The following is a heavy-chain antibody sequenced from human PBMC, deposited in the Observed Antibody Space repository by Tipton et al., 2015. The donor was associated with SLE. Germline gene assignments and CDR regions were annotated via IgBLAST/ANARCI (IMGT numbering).Heavy chain of an antibody. J-gene: IGHJ3*02. CDR2: IHLDGRAT. D-gene: IGHD3-9*01. CDR3: AKEIYNILTAYYSKAFDM. Sequence: SLRLSCAASGFTFSSYGMHWVRQSLGKGLEWLAFIHLDGRATDYGDSAKGRFTISRDNSRNTLYLQMNSLRAEDTAVYYCAKEIYNILTAYYSKAFDMWGQGTMVTVSS. CDR1: GFTFSSYG. V-gene: IGHV3-30*02.